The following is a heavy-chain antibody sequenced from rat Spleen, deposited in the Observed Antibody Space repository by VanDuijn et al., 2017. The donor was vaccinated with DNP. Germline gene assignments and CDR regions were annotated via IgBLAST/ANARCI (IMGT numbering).Heavy chain of an antibody. CDR1: GHSITSNY. CDR2: ISYSGTT. V-gene: IGHV3-1*01. D-gene: IGHD1-5*01. Sequence: EVQLQESGPGLVKPSQSLSLTCSVTGHSITSNYWGWIRKFPGNKMEWIGHISYSGTTNYNPSLKSRISITRDTSKNQFFLQLNSVTTEDTATYYCARWYNYFDYWGQGVMVTVSS. J-gene: IGHJ2*01. CDR3: ARWYNYFDY.